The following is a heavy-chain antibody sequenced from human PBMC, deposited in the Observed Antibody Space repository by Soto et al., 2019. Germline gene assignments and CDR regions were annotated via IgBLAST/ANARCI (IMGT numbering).Heavy chain of an antibody. J-gene: IGHJ3*02. CDR1: GFTFSNAW. Sequence: GGSLRLSCAASGFTFSNAWMSWVRQAPGKGLEWVGRIKSKTDGGTTDYAAPVKGRFTISRDDSKNTLYLQMNSLKTEDTAMYYCTTHGGSGSFPDAFEIWGQGTMVTVSS. V-gene: IGHV3-15*01. D-gene: IGHD3-10*01. CDR2: IKSKTDGGTT. CDR3: TTHGGSGSFPDAFEI.